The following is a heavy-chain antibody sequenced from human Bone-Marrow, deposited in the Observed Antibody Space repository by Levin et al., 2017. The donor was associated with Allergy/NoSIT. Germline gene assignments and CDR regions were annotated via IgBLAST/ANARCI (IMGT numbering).Heavy chain of an antibody. Sequence: GSLRLSCAVYGGSFSGYYWSWIRQPPGKGLEWIGEINHSGSTNYNPSLKSRVTISVDTSKNQFSLKLSSVTAADTAVYYCARVDRGYSGYGGGGWFDPWGQGTLVTVSS. V-gene: IGHV4-34*01. CDR3: ARVDRGYSGYGGGGWFDP. D-gene: IGHD5-12*01. CDR1: GGSFSGYY. J-gene: IGHJ5*02. CDR2: INHSGST.